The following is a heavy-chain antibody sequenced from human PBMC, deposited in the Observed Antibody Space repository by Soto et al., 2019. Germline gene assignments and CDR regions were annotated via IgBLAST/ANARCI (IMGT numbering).Heavy chain of an antibody. Sequence: GASVKVSCKTCGYPFTSYGINWVRQAPGQGPEWMGWISAYDDKTIYSQKFQGRVTLTADTSTTTAYMELRGLRFDDTAVYYCARDRLIAVTGLLRNWGQGTLLTVSS. CDR1: GYPFTSYG. CDR3: ARDRLIAVTGLLRN. CDR2: ISAYDDKT. J-gene: IGHJ4*02. V-gene: IGHV1-18*01. D-gene: IGHD6-19*01.